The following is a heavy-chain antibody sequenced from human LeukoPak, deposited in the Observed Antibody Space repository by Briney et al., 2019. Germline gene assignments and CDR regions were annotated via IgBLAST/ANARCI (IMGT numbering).Heavy chain of an antibody. CDR3: AKSPWGGDYFDY. CDR2: INAGGDDT. CDR1: GFTFTSYA. Sequence: GGSLRLSCVASGFTFTSYAMSWVRQPPGKGLEWVSGINAGGDDTYYADSVKGRFTISRDNSKNTLYLQMNTLRAEDTAVYYCAKSPWGGDYFDYWGQGTLVTVSS. D-gene: IGHD3-16*01. J-gene: IGHJ4*02. V-gene: IGHV3-23*01.